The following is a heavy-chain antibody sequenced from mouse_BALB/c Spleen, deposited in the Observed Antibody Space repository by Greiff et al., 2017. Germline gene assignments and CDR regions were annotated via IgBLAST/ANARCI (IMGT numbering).Heavy chain of an antibody. V-gene: IGHV1S135*01. Sequence: VQLKESGPELVKPGASVKVSCKASGYAFTSYNMYWVKQSHGKSLEWIGYIDPYNGGTSYNQKFKGKATLTVDKSSSTAYMHLNSLTSEDSAVYYCARSYGNYVKTWFAYWGQGTLVTVSA. CDR2: IDPYNGGT. CDR3: ARSYGNYVKTWFAY. D-gene: IGHD2-1*01. CDR1: GYAFTSYN. J-gene: IGHJ3*01.